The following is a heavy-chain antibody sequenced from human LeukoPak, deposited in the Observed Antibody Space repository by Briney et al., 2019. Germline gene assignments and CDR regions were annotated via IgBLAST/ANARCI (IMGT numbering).Heavy chain of an antibody. CDR3: ARGAVWNIVVVVAAPVLDY. V-gene: IGHV3-23*01. CDR2: ISGGGGNT. Sequence: GGSLRLSCAASGFTFRSYAMSWVRQAPGKGLEWVSAISGGGGNTFYADSVKGRFTMSRDNSKNTLYLQMNSLRAEDTAVYYCARGAVWNIVVVVAAPVLDYWGQGTLVTVSS. J-gene: IGHJ4*02. CDR1: GFTFRSYA. D-gene: IGHD2-15*01.